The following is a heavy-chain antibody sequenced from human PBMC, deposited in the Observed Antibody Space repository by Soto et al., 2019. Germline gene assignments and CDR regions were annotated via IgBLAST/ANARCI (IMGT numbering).Heavy chain of an antibody. CDR3: ARGVYGLGNYYTGPSAFDI. V-gene: IGHV1-69*06. D-gene: IGHD3-10*01. J-gene: IGHJ3*02. CDR1: GGTLSDHG. Sequence: QVQLEQSGAEVKKPGSSVKISCKASGGTLSDHGVSWLRQAPGQGLEWVGGTIPVFNTANYAPKFQGRVTIAADKYTNIAYMELGSLRSDDTAFYYCARGVYGLGNYYTGPSAFDIWGQGTLVIVSS. CDR2: TIPVFNTA.